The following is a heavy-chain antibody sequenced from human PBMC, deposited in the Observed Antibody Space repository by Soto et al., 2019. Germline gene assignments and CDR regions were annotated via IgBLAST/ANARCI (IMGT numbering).Heavy chain of an antibody. CDR2: IYPGDSDR. J-gene: IGHJ6*02. D-gene: IGHD4-17*01. Sequence: GESLKISCKGSGYGFDNYWIGWVRQMPGKGLEWMAIIYPGDSDRRYSPSFQGQVTISADQSISTAYLQWSSLKASDAANYYCVRYRSRDYHYGMDVWGQGTTVTVSS. CDR3: VRYRSRDYHYGMDV. V-gene: IGHV5-51*01. CDR1: GYGFDNYW.